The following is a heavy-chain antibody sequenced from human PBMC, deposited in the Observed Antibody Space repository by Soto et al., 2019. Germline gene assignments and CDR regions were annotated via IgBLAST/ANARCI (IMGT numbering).Heavy chain of an antibody. D-gene: IGHD6-19*01. V-gene: IGHV1-24*01. J-gene: IGHJ5*02. CDR2: FDPEDGET. CDR3: ASYPLSVADAGWFDP. CDR1: GYTLTELS. Sequence: GASVKVSCKVSGYTLTELSMHWVRQAPGKGLEWMGGFDPEDGETIYAQKFQGRVTMTEDTSTDTAYMELSSLRSEDTAVYYCASYPLSVADAGWFDPWGQGTLVTVSS.